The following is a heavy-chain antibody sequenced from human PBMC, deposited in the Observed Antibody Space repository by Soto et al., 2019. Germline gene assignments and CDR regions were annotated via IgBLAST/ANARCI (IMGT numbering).Heavy chain of an antibody. Sequence: PSVTLSLTCTISGGSINSGGYYWSWIRQRPGKGLEWIGYIYDSGSTSYSPSLNRRVTISVDTSKNQIFLNLYFVTSADPAVYYCARSEVVPVDHVGGVTSILDYWGLGNLVTV. CDR3: ARSEVVPVDHVGGVTSILDY. D-gene: IGHD2-8*02. CDR1: GGSINSGGYY. V-gene: IGHV4-31*03. J-gene: IGHJ4*02. CDR2: IYDSGST.